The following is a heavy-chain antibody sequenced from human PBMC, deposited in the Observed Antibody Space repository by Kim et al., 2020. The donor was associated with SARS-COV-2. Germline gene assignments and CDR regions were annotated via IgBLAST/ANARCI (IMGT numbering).Heavy chain of an antibody. CDR3: AKEVAAAGLEYFQH. D-gene: IGHD6-13*01. V-gene: IGHV3-23*01. J-gene: IGHJ1*01. Sequence: YADSVKGRFTISRDNSKKTLYLQMNSLRAEDTAVYYCAKEVAAAGLEYFQHWGQGTLVTVSS.